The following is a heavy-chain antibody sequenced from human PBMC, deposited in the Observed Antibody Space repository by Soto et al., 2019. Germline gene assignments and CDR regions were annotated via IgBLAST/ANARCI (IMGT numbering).Heavy chain of an antibody. CDR2: ISAYNGNT. J-gene: IGHJ6*02. CDR1: GYTFTSYG. CDR3: ARDKGEEWLLPNYYYYYGMDV. Sequence: SVKVSCEASGYTFTSYGISWVRQAPVQGLEWMGWISAYNGNTNYAQKLQGRVTMTTDTSTSTAYMELRSLRSDDTAVYYCARDKGEEWLLPNYYYYYGMDVWGQGTTVTVSS. V-gene: IGHV1-18*01. D-gene: IGHD3-3*01.